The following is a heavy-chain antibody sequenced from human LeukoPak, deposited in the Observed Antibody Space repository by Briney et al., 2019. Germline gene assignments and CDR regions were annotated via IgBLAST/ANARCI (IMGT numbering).Heavy chain of an antibody. J-gene: IGHJ4*02. D-gene: IGHD1-1*01. Sequence: PSETLSLTCAVYGGSFCGYYWSWIRQPPGKGLEWIGEINHSGSTNYNPSLKSRVTISVDTSKNQFSLKLSSVTAADTAVYYCARWNWDRDYWGQGTLVTVSS. CDR2: INHSGST. CDR3: ARWNWDRDY. V-gene: IGHV4-34*01. CDR1: GGSFCGYY.